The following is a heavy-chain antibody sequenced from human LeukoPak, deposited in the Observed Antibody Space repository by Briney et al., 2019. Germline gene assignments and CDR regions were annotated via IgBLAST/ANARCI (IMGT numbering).Heavy chain of an antibody. D-gene: IGHD2-15*01. CDR1: GFTFSSYW. CDR2: IQQKRSEK. V-gene: IGHV3-7*01. Sequence: GGALRVSCVARGFTFSSYWVKWVCPVSGKGLERAANIQQKRSEKYYGDSVKGRFSISRDNARNSLYLQMNSLRAEDTAVYFCARGQGYCSGGSCSGPGVFDYWGQGTLVTVSS. J-gene: IGHJ4*02. CDR3: ARGQGYCSGGSCSGPGVFDY.